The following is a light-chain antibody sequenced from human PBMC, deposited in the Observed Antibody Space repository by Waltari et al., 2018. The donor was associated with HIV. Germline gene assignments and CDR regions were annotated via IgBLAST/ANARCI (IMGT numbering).Light chain of an antibody. CDR2: LAS. J-gene: IGKJ4*01. CDR1: RVVLFTSPNTNY. CDR3: QKNYSSPLT. V-gene: IGKV4-1*01. Sequence: DIVMTQSPASLPFSLGERATFNCGPSRVVLFTSPNTNYLAWYQQNPGPPPQPLFSLASTRESGVPDRFSGSGSGTDFTLTISSLQAEDVAVYYCQKNYSSPLTFGGGTKVEIK.